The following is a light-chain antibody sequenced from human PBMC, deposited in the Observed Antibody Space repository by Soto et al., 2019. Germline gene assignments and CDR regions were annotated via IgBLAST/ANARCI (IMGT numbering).Light chain of an antibody. CDR3: KQATISQFI. Sequence: DIQMTQSPSSVSASVGDRVTITCRASQAFGPWLAWYQQKPGKAPNLLIYGTSTLQDGVPSRFSGGGSGTEFPLSISSLQPEDFGTYYCKQATISQFIFGGGTKVEV. CDR1: QAFGPW. V-gene: IGKV1-12*01. J-gene: IGKJ4*01. CDR2: GTS.